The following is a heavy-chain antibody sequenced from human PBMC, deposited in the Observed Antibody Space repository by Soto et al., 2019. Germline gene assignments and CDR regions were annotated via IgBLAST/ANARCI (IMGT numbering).Heavy chain of an antibody. D-gene: IGHD3-22*01. V-gene: IGHV3-30-3*01. CDR2: ISYDGSNK. Sequence: QVQLVESGGGVVQAGRSLRLSCAASGFTFCSYAMHWVRQAPGKGLEWVAVISYDGSNKYYADSVKGRFTISRDNSKNTLYLQMNSLRAEDTAVYYCARVYDSSGYYRGIWYYYYYGMDVWGQGTTVTVSS. J-gene: IGHJ6*02. CDR3: ARVYDSSGYYRGIWYYYYYGMDV. CDR1: GFTFCSYA.